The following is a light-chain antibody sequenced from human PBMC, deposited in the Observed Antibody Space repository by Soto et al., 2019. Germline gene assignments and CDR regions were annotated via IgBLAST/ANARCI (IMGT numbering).Light chain of an antibody. J-gene: IGKJ3*01. V-gene: IGKV4-1*01. Sequence: DIVLTQSPASLTVSLGERATINCRSSLRVLKSSTNKNCVAWYQHKPGQPPKLLINWASTRESGVPARFSGSGSGTDFTLTISSLQAEDVAVYYCQQYSTPPFTFGPGTTVEIK. CDR2: WAS. CDR3: QQYSTPPFT. CDR1: LRVLKSSTNKNC.